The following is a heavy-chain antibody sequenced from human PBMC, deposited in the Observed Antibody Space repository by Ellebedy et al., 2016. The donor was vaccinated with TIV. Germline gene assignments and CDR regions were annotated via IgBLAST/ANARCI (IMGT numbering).Heavy chain of an antibody. J-gene: IGHJ2*01. CDR2: IWYDGSNK. D-gene: IGHD3-9*01. V-gene: IGHV3-33*01. Sequence: GGSLRFSXAASGFTFSSYGMHWVRQAPGKGLEWVAVIWYDGSNKYYADSVKGRFTISRDNSKNTLYLQMNSLRAEDTAVYYCATLRGYDILTGYLPRYFDLWGRGTLVTVSS. CDR1: GFTFSSYG. CDR3: ATLRGYDILTGYLPRYFDL.